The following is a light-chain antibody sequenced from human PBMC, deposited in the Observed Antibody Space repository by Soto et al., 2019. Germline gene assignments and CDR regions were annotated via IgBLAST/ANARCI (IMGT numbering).Light chain of an antibody. J-gene: IGKJ5*01. V-gene: IGKV1-27*01. Sequence: DLQMTQSPSSLSASVGDRVTITCRASQGISNYLAWYQQQPGKAPKLLIYDASTLHSEVPSRFSGSGSGTDFTLTISSLQPEDVATYYCQRYKSAITFGQGTRLEIK. CDR1: QGISNY. CDR3: QRYKSAIT. CDR2: DAS.